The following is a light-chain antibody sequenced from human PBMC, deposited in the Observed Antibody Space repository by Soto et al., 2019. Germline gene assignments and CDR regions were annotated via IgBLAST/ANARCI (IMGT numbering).Light chain of an antibody. CDR2: GAS. V-gene: IGKV3-15*01. CDR3: KQYKNWPL. Sequence: EIVLAQAPATLTLSPGEIATLSWGASQSVSSSYLDWYQQKPGQAPRLLLYGASTRATGIPVRFSGSGFGTEFTLTISSLQSEDFAVYYCKQYKNWPLFGQGTRLEIK. J-gene: IGKJ5*01. CDR1: QSVSSSY.